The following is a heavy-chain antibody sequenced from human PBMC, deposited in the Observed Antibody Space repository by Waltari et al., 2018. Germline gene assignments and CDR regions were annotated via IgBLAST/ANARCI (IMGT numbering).Heavy chain of an antibody. CDR3: ARATCSHGGCSMYYFYYYMDV. V-gene: IGHV4-38-2*01. J-gene: IGHJ6*03. D-gene: IGHD1-26*01. Sequence: QVQLRESGPGLVKSSETLTLTCDVSGDSISSGFYWAWIRQPPGKGPEWIGGVYHSGTTFYHPSLKSRVTMSVDTSKKHFSLSLTSVTAADTAVYYCARATCSHGGCSMYYFYYYMDVWGKGITVTVSS. CDR2: VYHSGTT. CDR1: GDSISSGFY.